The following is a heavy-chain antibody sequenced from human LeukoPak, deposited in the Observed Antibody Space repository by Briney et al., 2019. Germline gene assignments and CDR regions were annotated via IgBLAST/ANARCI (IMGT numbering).Heavy chain of an antibody. CDR1: GYTFTSYD. J-gene: IGHJ6*02. Sequence: ASVTVSCKASGYTFTSYDINWVRQAPGQGLEWMGWMNPNSGNTAYAQKFQGRVTMTRNTSISTAYMELSSLRSEDTAVYYCARGRRVRGVRPQYYYYGMDVWGQGTTVTVSS. D-gene: IGHD3-10*01. CDR3: ARGRRVRGVRPQYYYYGMDV. CDR2: MNPNSGNT. V-gene: IGHV1-8*01.